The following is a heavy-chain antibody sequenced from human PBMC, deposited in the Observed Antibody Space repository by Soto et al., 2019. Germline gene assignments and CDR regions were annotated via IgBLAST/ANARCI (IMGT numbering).Heavy chain of an antibody. D-gene: IGHD3-3*01. CDR3: ARGGHGFWSGETYYYAMDV. CDR2: MTPKRETP. V-gene: IGHV1-8*01. CDR1: GYDFNIYD. J-gene: IGHJ6*02. Sequence: QVHLVQSGAEVKKPGASVKVSCTASGYDFNIYDIHWVRQSTGQGLEWMGWMTPKRETPGYAPKFQGRFTMTRDTSRSAVYMELSSLGSEDTAVYFGARGGHGFWSGETYYYAMDVWGQGPTVTVSS.